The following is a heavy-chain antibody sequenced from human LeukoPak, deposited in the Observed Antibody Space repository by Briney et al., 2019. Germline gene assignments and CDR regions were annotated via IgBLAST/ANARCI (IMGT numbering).Heavy chain of an antibody. CDR1: GFTFSSYS. D-gene: IGHD3-3*01. J-gene: IGHJ4*02. V-gene: IGHV3-21*01. CDR3: ARDQDDFWSGYLN. CDR2: ISSSSSYI. Sequence: GGSLRLSCAASGFTFSSYSMNWVRQAPGKGLEWVSSISSSSSYIYYADSVKGRFTISRDNAKNSLYLQMNSLRAEDTAVYYCARDQDDFWSGYLNWGQGTLVTVSS.